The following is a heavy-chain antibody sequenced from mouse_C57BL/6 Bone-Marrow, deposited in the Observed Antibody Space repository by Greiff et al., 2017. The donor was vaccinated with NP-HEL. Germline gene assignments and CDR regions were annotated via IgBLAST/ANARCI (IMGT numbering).Heavy chain of an antibody. CDR2: INPNNGGT. CDR1: GYTFTDYY. Sequence: VQLQQSGPELVKPGASVKISCKASGYTFTDYYMNWVKQSHGKSLEWIGDINPNNGGTSYNQKFKGKATLTVDKSSSTAYMELRSLTSEDSAVYYCAREEGLLLRPWFAYWGQGTLVTVSA. CDR3: AREEGLLLRPWFAY. J-gene: IGHJ3*01. V-gene: IGHV1-26*01. D-gene: IGHD1-1*01.